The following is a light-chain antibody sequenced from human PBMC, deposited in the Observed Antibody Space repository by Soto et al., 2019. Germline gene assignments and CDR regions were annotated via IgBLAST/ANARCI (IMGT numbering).Light chain of an antibody. CDR2: GAS. J-gene: IGKJ1*01. CDR1: QSVSSN. CDR3: QQYNNWPPWT. V-gene: IGKV3-15*01. Sequence: IVVTQSPRTLSLPPGERATLSCSASQSVSSNLAWYQQKPGQAPRLLIYGASTRATGIPARFSGSGSGTEFTLTISSLQSEDFAVYYCQQYNNWPPWTCGQGTTVDIK.